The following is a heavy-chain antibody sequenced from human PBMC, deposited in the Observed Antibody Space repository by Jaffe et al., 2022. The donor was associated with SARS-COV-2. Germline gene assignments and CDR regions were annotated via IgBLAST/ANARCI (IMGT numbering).Heavy chain of an antibody. CDR2: ISSSSSYI. CDR1: GFTFSSYS. V-gene: IGHV3-21*01. J-gene: IGHJ6*02. Sequence: EVQLVESGGGLVKPGGSLRLSCAASGFTFSSYSMNWVRQAPGKGLEWVSSISSSSSYIYYADSVKGRFTISRDNAKNSLYLQMNSLRAEDTAVYYCARDNYDSSGYYYYGMDVWGQGTTVTVSS. CDR3: ARDNYDSSGYYYYGMDV. D-gene: IGHD3-22*01.